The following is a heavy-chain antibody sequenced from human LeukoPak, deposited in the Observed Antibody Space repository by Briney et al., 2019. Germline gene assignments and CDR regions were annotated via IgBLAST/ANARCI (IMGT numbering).Heavy chain of an antibody. CDR1: GFIFSKFG. Sequence: GGSLGLSCAASGFIFSKFGIHWVRQTPNKGLESVAVISSDGSEAYYANSVKGRFTISRGNSKNTLYLQMNSLRPEDSALYYCVRDGGGGYNQIDYWGQGTLVAVSS. CDR2: ISSDGSEA. D-gene: IGHD5-24*01. CDR3: VRDGGGGYNQIDY. V-gene: IGHV3-30-3*01. J-gene: IGHJ4*02.